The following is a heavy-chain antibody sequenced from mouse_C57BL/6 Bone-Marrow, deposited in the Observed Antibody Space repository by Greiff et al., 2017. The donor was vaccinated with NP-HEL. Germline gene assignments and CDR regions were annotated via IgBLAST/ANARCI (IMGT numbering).Heavy chain of an antibody. CDR2: IWTGGGT. Sequence: VKLMESGPGLVAPSQSLSITCTVSGFSLTSYAISWVRQPPGKGLEWLGVIWTGGGTNYNSALKSRLSISKDNSKSQVFLKMNSLQTDDTARYYCARNSDGYYKYYFDYWGQGTTLTVSS. V-gene: IGHV2-9-1*01. CDR1: GFSLTSYA. D-gene: IGHD2-3*01. J-gene: IGHJ2*01. CDR3: ARNSDGYYKYYFDY.